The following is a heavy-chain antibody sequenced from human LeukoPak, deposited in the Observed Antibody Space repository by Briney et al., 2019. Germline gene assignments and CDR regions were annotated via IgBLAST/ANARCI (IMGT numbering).Heavy chain of an antibody. Sequence: GSLRLSCAASGFTFSSYAMSWVRQAPGKGLEWVSAISGSGGSTYYADSVKGRFTISRDNAKNSLYLQMNSLRAEDTASYYCAKGPGYSSSWYYFDYWGQGTLVTVSS. J-gene: IGHJ4*02. CDR2: ISGSGGST. CDR3: AKGPGYSSSWYYFDY. CDR1: GFTFSSYA. V-gene: IGHV3-23*01. D-gene: IGHD6-13*01.